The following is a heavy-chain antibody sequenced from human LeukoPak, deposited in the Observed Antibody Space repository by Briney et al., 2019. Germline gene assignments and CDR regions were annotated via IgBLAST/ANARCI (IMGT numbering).Heavy chain of an antibody. CDR1: GGTFSSYA. CDR2: IIPIFGTA. D-gene: IGHD2-2*01. Sequence: SVKVSCKASGGTFSSYAISWVRQAPGQGLEWMGGIIPIFGTANYAQKFQGRVTITPDESTSTAYMELSSLRSEDTAVYYCARVGGVVVPAATAKYPYYYYGMDVWGQGTTVTVSS. J-gene: IGHJ6*02. V-gene: IGHV1-69*01. CDR3: ARVGGVVVPAATAKYPYYYYGMDV.